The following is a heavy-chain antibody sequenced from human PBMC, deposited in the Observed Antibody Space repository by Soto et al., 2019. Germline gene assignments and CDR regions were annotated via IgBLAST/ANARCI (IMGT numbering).Heavy chain of an antibody. D-gene: IGHD3-10*01. Sequence: SETLSLTCTVSGGSISSYYWSWIRQSPGRGLEWIGYIYDSVNTNYNPSLKSRVTMSVDMSKNQFSLKLSSVTAADTAVYYCAREPGSGSLHYYYGMDVWGQGTTVTVSS. CDR1: GGSISSYY. CDR3: AREPGSGSLHYYYGMDV. CDR2: IYDSVNT. V-gene: IGHV4-59*01. J-gene: IGHJ6*02.